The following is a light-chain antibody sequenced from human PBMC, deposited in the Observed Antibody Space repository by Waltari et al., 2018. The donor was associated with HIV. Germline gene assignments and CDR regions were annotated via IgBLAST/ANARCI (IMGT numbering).Light chain of an antibody. CDR2: WAS. CDR1: QSLLYTSKNKDY. V-gene: IGKV4-1*01. Sequence: DVVLTQSPASLAVSLGERATPNCKSSQSLLYTSKNKDYLAWYQQKPGQPPKLLIYWASTRESGVPDRFTGSGSGTDFTLTITSLQAEDVAIYYCQQYFSDPLTFGGGTKVEI. J-gene: IGKJ4*01. CDR3: QQYFSDPLT.